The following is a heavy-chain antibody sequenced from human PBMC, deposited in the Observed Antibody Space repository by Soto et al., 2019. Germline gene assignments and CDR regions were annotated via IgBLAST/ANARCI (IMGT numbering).Heavy chain of an antibody. D-gene: IGHD5-18*01. CDR3: ARGGGYTYGSLDY. CDR1: GYTFTSYY. V-gene: IGHV1-46*01. J-gene: IGHJ4*02. CDR2: INPSGGST. Sequence: QVQLVQSGAEVKKPGASVKVSCKASGYTFTSYYMHWVRQAPGQGLEWMGIINPSGGSTTYAQKFVGRVTMTRDTYTGTVYMELSRLRSDDTAVYYCARGGGYTYGSLDYWGQGTLVTVSS.